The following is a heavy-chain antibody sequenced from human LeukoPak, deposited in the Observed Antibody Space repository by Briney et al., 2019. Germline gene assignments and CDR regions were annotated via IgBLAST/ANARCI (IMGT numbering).Heavy chain of an antibody. CDR3: ARDFDAYYFDY. CDR1: GYTFTSYA. Sequence: ASVKVSCKASGYTFTSYAMHWVRQARGQRLEWMGWINAGNGNTKYSQKFQGRVTITRDTSASTAYMELSSLRSEDTAVYYCARDFDAYYFDYWGQGTLVTVSS. CDR2: INAGNGNT. V-gene: IGHV1-3*01. J-gene: IGHJ4*02. D-gene: IGHD3-9*01.